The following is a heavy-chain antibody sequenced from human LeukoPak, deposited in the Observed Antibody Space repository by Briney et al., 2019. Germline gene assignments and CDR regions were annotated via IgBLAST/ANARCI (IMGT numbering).Heavy chain of an antibody. V-gene: IGHV3-53*01. Sequence: GGSLRLSCAASGFTFSSYSMNWVRQAPGKGLEWVSFIYSAGNTHYADSVKGRFTISRDNSKNILYLQLNSLRPEDTAVYYCVRGVNAFDIWGQGTTVIVSS. J-gene: IGHJ3*02. CDR1: GFTFSSYS. CDR3: VRGVNAFDI. CDR2: IYSAGNT.